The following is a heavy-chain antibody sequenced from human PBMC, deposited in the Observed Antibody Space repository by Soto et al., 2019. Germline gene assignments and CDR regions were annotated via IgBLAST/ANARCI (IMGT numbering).Heavy chain of an antibody. CDR1: GFTFSNAW. J-gene: IGHJ4*01. D-gene: IGHD4-4*01. CDR2: VKSKTHGGTT. CDR3: TTESSFTVTPVRLDY. Sequence: EVQLVESGGGLVKPVGSLTLSCAASGFTFSNAWINWVRQAPGKGLEWVGRVKSKTHGGTTDFAASVKGRFAISRDDSISMAFMRMHRLKIEDTAVYYCTTESSFTVTPVRLDYWGHGTLVTVSS. V-gene: IGHV3-15*07.